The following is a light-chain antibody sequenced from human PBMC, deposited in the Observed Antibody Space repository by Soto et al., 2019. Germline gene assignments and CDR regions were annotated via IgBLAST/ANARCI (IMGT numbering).Light chain of an antibody. J-gene: IGKJ5*01. CDR1: QSVSSY. V-gene: IGKV3-11*01. CDR3: QQRPSSPARS. Sequence: VWTQSQGTSALSGGGVDLGGRRTSQSVSSYLAWYQQKPGQAPRLLIYDASNRVTGIPARFSGSGSRTTSYLTILRLQPADFAVYPCQQRPSSPARSFGQGTRLEIK. CDR2: DAS.